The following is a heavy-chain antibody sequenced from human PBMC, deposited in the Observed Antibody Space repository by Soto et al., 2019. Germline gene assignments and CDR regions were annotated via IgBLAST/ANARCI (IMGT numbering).Heavy chain of an antibody. CDR3: ARDGYGDYGY. D-gene: IGHD4-17*01. Sequence: QVQLVQSGAEVKKPGTSVKVSCKAPGYTFTSNGISWVRQAPGQGLEWMGWISTYNGNTNYAQKLQGRVTMTRDTATSIAYMELRDLRSDDTAVYYCARDGYGDYGYWGQGSLVTVSS. CDR1: GYTFTSNG. J-gene: IGHJ4*02. V-gene: IGHV1-18*01. CDR2: ISTYNGNT.